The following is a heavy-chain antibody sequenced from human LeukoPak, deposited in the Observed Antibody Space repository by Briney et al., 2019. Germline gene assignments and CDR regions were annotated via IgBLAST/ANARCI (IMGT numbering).Heavy chain of an antibody. J-gene: IGHJ4*02. Sequence: GGSLRLSCSASVFTFSSYAMHWVRQAPGKGLEYVSAISSNGGSTYYADSVKGRFTISRDNSKNTLYLQMRSLRAEDTAVYYCVKWTHYYDSIAYPYSDYWGQGTLVTVSS. CDR2: ISSNGGST. CDR3: VKWTHYYDSIAYPYSDY. CDR1: VFTFSSYA. V-gene: IGHV3-64D*06. D-gene: IGHD3-22*01.